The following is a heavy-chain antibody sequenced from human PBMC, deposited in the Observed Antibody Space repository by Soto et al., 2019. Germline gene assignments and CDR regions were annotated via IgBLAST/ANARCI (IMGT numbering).Heavy chain of an antibody. CDR2: IYSGGST. Sequence: GGSLRLSCAASGFTVSSNYMSWVRQAPGKGLEWVAVIYSGGSTYYADSVKGRFIISRDNSENTLFLQMNSLRAEDTAVYYCGRDKAVGATDVWGQGTLVTVAS. D-gene: IGHD1-26*01. J-gene: IGHJ4*02. CDR1: GFTVSSNY. V-gene: IGHV3-66*01. CDR3: GRDKAVGATDV.